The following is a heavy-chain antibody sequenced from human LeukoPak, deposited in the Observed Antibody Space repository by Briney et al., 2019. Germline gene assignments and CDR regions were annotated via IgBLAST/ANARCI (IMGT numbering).Heavy chain of an antibody. D-gene: IGHD5-18*01. CDR3: ARDEISRYSYGYWFDP. V-gene: IGHV1-46*01. CDR1: GYTFTSYY. Sequence: ASVKVSCKASGYTFTSYYMHWVRQAPGQGLEWMGIINPSGGSTSYAQKFQGRVTMTRDTSTSTVYMELSSLRSEDTAVYYCARDEISRYSYGYWFDPWVQGTLVTVSS. J-gene: IGHJ5*01. CDR2: INPSGGST.